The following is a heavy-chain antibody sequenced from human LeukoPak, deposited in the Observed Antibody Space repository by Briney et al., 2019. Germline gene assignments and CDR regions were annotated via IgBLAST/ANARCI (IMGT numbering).Heavy chain of an antibody. CDR1: GYTFTSYD. CDR3: ARIAAARRGYYYYGMDV. V-gene: IGHV1-8*01. Sequence: ASVKVSCKASGYTFTSYDISWVRQATGQGLEWMGWMNPNSGNTGYAQKFQGRVTMTRNTSISTAYMELSSLRSEDTAVYYCARIAAARRGYYYYGMDVWGQGTTVTVSS. J-gene: IGHJ6*02. D-gene: IGHD6-13*01. CDR2: MNPNSGNT.